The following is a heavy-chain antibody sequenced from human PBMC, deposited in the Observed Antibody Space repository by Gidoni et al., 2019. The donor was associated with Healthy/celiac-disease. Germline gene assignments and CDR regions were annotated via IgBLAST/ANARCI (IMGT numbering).Heavy chain of an antibody. V-gene: IGHV5-51*03. J-gene: IGHJ1*01. CDR3: ARSFYGSGRPMTPNTGSEYFQH. D-gene: IGHD3-10*01. Sequence: DVQLVQSGAEVQKPGVSLMLSCKGSGDSFTSSGIGWVRQMPGKGLEWMGIIYPGDSDTRYSPSFQGQVTISADKSISTADLQWSSLKASDTAMYYCARSFYGSGRPMTPNTGSEYFQHWGQGTLVTVSS. CDR1: GDSFTSSG. CDR2: IYPGDSDT.